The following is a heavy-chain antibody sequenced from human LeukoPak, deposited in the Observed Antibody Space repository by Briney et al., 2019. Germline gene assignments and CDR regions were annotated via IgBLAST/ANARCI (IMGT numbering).Heavy chain of an antibody. CDR3: ARHSEWRSTLGPYYYYYMDV. CDR1: GGSIGKYH. J-gene: IGHJ6*03. V-gene: IGHV4-59*01. CDR2: VYYTGNL. D-gene: IGHD3-3*01. Sequence: SETLSLTCSVSGGSIGKYHWTWIRQPPGKRLEWIGYVYYTGNLNYNPSLDHRVSLSIDTSKNQFSLSLSSVTAADTAVYYCARHSEWRSTLGPYYYYYMDVWGKGTTVTVSS.